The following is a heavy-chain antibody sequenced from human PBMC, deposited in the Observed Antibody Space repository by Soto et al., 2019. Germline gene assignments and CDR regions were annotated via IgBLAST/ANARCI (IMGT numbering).Heavy chain of an antibody. CDR3: DKDRGYSSGSDY. J-gene: IGHJ4*02. V-gene: IGHV1-18*01. Sequence: QVQLVQSGAEVKKPGAAVRVSCKASGYTFTSYGISWVRQAPGQGLEWMGWISAYNGKTNYAQKLQRRGSMTTDRSSSTAYMELKSLRSDDTAVYSCDKDRGYSSGSDYWGQGTLVTVCS. CDR1: GYTFTSYG. CDR2: ISAYNGKT. D-gene: IGHD5-18*01.